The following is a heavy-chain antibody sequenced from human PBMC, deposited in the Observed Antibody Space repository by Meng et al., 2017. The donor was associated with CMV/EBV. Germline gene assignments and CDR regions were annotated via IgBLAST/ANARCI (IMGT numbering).Heavy chain of an antibody. D-gene: IGHD2-15*01. CDR1: GGSFSGYY. J-gene: IGHJ2*01. CDR3: ARGYCSGGSCYLFGYFDL. V-gene: IGHV4-34*01. CDR2: INHSGST. Sequence: GSLRLSCAVYGGSFSGYYWSWIRQTPGQGLEWIGEINHSGSTNYNPSLKSRVTISVDTSKNQFSLKLSSVTAADTAVYYCARGYCSGGSCYLFGYFDLWGRGTLVTVSS.